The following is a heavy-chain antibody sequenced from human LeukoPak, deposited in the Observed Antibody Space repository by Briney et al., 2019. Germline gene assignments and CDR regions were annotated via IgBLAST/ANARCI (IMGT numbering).Heavy chain of an antibody. V-gene: IGHV4-61*02. J-gene: IGHJ4*02. CDR1: GGSIGSGSYY. Sequence: PSETLSLTCTVSGGSIGSGSYYWSWIRQPAGKGLEWIGRIYTSGSTNYNPSLKSRVTISVDTSKNQFSLKLSSVTAAGTAVYYCASSPLAVAGMGEYFDYWGQGTLVTVSS. CDR2: IYTSGST. D-gene: IGHD6-19*01. CDR3: ASSPLAVAGMGEYFDY.